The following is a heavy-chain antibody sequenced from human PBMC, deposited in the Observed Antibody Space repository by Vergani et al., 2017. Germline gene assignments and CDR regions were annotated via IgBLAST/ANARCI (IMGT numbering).Heavy chain of an antibody. J-gene: IGHJ4*02. Sequence: QVQLQESGPGLVKPSETLSLTCSVSGDSMNTYYWPWIRQPPGKGLEWIGYIYDSGDTKYNPSLKSRVTMSLDTSKNQFSLNLNSVTAADTAVYYCARGTLWWLRQIDSWDQGTLVTVSS. CDR3: ARGTLWWLRQIDS. D-gene: IGHD2-21*01. CDR2: IYDSGDT. CDR1: GDSMNTYY. V-gene: IGHV4-59*01.